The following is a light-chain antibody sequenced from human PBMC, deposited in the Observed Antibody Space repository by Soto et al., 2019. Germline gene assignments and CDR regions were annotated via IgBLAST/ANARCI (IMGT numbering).Light chain of an antibody. V-gene: IGKV1-5*01. J-gene: IGKJ1*01. CDR2: DAS. CDR3: QRYNRQCT. CDR1: QSISSY. Sequence: DILMTQSPSTLSSSVGDRVTLTCRANQSISSYLAWYQQKPGQARRLLIDDASIMATGIPYRFSGSGSGTEFTLTISSLHPDDFATYCCQRYNRQCTFGQGTKVDIK.